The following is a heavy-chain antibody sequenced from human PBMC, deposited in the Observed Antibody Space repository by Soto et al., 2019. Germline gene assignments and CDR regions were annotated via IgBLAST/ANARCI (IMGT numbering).Heavy chain of an antibody. V-gene: IGHV3-66*01. CDR3: ARDSVIRFLEWFSGGMDV. CDR1: GFTFSSYA. CDR2: IYSGGST. D-gene: IGHD3-3*01. Sequence: PGGSLRLSCAASGFTFSSYAMHWVRQAPGKGLEWVSVIYSGGSTYYADSVKGRFTISRDNSKNTLYLQMNSLRAEDTAVYYCARDSVIRFLEWFSGGMDVWGQGTTVTVSS. J-gene: IGHJ6*02.